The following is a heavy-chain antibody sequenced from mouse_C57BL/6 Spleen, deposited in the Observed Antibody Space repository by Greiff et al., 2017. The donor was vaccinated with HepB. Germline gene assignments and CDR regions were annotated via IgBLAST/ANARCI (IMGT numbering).Heavy chain of an antibody. CDR1: GYTFTSYW. Sequence: VQLQQPGAELVKPGASVKMSCKASGYTFTSYWITWVKQRPGQGLEWIGDIYPGSGRTNYNEKFKSKATLTVDTSSSTAYMQLSSLTSEDSAVYYCARLYGSRFWYFDVWGTGTTVTVSS. CDR3: ARLYGSRFWYFDV. J-gene: IGHJ1*03. V-gene: IGHV1-55*01. CDR2: IYPGSGRT. D-gene: IGHD1-1*01.